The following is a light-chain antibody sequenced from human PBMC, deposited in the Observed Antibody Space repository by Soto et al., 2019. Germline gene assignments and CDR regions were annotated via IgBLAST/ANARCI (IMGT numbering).Light chain of an antibody. V-gene: IGKV4-1*01. Sequence: DILMSQAPDTVALSLVESATISCMSSQSFFYSSNKTYYLGWYKQTQRQPPKXXCYWASTRASGVPSRFSGSGSGTDFTLTISSLKAEDADVYYCQQHYETPWTFGQGTKVDIK. CDR1: QSFFYSSNKTYY. CDR2: WAS. CDR3: QQHYETPWT. J-gene: IGKJ1*01.